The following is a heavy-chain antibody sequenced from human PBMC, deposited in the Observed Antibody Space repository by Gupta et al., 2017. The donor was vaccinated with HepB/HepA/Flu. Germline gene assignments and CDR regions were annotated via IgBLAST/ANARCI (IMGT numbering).Heavy chain of an antibody. J-gene: IGHJ4*02. CDR2: IKQDASEI. CDR1: GFTFSHHW. D-gene: IGHD1-26*01. CDR3: ASVWDMGY. V-gene: IGHV3-7*01. Sequence: EVQLVESGGDLVEPGGSPTLSRAASGFTFSHHWMAWVREAPGKGLEWVATIKQDASEIYYVNSVRGRFTISRDNGKTSLYLQMNSRRAEDTAIYYCASVWDMGYWGQGTLVTVSS.